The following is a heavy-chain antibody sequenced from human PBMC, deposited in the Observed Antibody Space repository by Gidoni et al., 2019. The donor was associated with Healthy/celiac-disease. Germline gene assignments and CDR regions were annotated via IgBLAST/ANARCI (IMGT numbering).Heavy chain of an antibody. CDR3: AHSFSLRAAAGNSPLDY. V-gene: IGHV2-5*02. CDR2: IYWDDDK. Sequence: QITLKESGPTLVKPTQTLTLTCTFSGFSLSTSGVGVGWIRQPPGKALEWLALIYWDDDKRYSPSLKSRLTITKDTSKNQVVLTMTNMDPVDTATYYCAHSFSLRAAAGNSPLDYWGQGTLVTVSS. CDR1: GFSLSTSGVG. D-gene: IGHD6-13*01. J-gene: IGHJ4*02.